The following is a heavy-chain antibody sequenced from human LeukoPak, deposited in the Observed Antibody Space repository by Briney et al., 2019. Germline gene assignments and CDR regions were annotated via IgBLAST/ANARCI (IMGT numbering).Heavy chain of an antibody. CDR1: GFTFSSYS. CDR2: ISSSSSYI. Sequence: RGSLRLSCAASGFTFSSYSMDWVRQAPGKGLEWVSSISSSSSYIYYADSVKGRFTISRDNAKNSLYLQMNSLRAEDTAVYYCAREGGPYRPLDYSGQGTLVTVSS. J-gene: IGHJ4*02. V-gene: IGHV3-21*01. CDR3: AREGGPYRPLDY.